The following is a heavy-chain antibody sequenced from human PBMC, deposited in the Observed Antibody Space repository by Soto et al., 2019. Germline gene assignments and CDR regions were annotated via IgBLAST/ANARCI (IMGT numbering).Heavy chain of an antibody. J-gene: IGHJ5*02. CDR3: AKDSQLWFLNNWFDP. CDR2: IKQDGSEK. V-gene: IGHV3-30*02. CDR1: GFTFSSYG. D-gene: IGHD5-18*01. Sequence: GGSLRLSCADSGFTFSSYGMRWVRQAPGKGLEWVANIKQDGSEKYYADSVKGRFTISRDNSKNTLYLQMNSLRAEDTAVYYCAKDSQLWFLNNWFDPWGQGTLVTVSS.